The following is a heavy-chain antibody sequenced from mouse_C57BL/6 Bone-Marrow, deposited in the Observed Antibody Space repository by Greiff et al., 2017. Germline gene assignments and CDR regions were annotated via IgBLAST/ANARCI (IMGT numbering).Heavy chain of an antibody. CDR3: AGHYGYDGGLAY. V-gene: IGHV7-3*01. CDR2: IRNKANGYTT. Sequence: EVQLVEPGGGLVQPGGSLSLSCAASGFTFTDYYMSWVRQPPGKALEWLGFIRNKANGYTTEHSASVKGRFTISRDTSQSILDLQIIALTAEDSATYYCAGHYGYDGGLAYWGQGTLVTVSA. D-gene: IGHD2-2*01. CDR1: GFTFTDYY. J-gene: IGHJ3*01.